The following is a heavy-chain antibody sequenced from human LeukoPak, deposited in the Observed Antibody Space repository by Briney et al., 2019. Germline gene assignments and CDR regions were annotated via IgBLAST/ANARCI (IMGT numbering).Heavy chain of an antibody. CDR3: VTDGRYYYGMDV. J-gene: IGHJ6*02. V-gene: IGHV3-74*01. Sequence: GGSLRLFCAASGFTFSSYWMHWVRQAQGKGLVWVSRINSDGSSTTYADSVKGRLTISRDNAKNTLYQQMNSLRAEDTAVYYCVTDGRYYYGMDVWDQGTTVTVSS. CDR2: INSDGSST. CDR1: GFTFSSYW.